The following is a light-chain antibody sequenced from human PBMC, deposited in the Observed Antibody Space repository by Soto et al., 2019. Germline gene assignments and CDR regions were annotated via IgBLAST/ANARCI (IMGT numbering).Light chain of an antibody. J-gene: IGLJ1*01. V-gene: IGLV2-8*01. CDR2: EVI. CDR3: SSCTNTENSYV. Sequence: QSALTQPPSASGSPGQSVTISCTGTSSDVGAYNYVSWYQQHPGRAPKLLIYEVIKRPSGVPDRFSGSKSGNTASLTVSGLQAEDEGDYYCSSCTNTENSYVFGSGTKVTVL. CDR1: SSDVGAYNY.